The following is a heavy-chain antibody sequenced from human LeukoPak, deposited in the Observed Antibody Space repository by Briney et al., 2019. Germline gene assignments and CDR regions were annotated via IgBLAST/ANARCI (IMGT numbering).Heavy chain of an antibody. Sequence: HTGGSLRLSCAASGFTFSSYEMNWVRQAPGKGLEWVSAISGSGGITSYADSVKGRFTISRDNSKNTLYLQMNSLRAEDTAVYYCAKGDTTWELPHDYWGQGTLVTVSS. CDR1: GFTFSSYE. V-gene: IGHV3-23*01. CDR2: ISGSGGIT. CDR3: AKGDTTWELPHDY. D-gene: IGHD1-26*01. J-gene: IGHJ4*02.